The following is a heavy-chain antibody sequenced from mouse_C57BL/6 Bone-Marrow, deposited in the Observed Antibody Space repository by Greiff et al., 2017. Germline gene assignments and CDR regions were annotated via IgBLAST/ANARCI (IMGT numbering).Heavy chain of an antibody. CDR3: ALAQSSWFAY. CDR1: GYTFTDYY. D-gene: IGHD1-3*01. Sequence: VQLQQSGPVLVKPGASVKMSCKASGYTFTDYYMNWVKQSHGKSLEWIGVINPYNGGTSYNQKFKGKATLTVDKSSSTAYMELNSLTSEDSAVYYCALAQSSWFAYWGQGTLVTVSA. J-gene: IGHJ3*01. CDR2: INPYNGGT. V-gene: IGHV1-19*01.